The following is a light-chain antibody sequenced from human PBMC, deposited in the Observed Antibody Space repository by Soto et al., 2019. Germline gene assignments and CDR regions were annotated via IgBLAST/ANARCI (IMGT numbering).Light chain of an antibody. CDR2: GNS. Sequence: QSVLTQPPSVSGAPGQRVTISCTGSSSNIGAGYDVHWYQQLPGTAPKLLIYGNSNRPSGVPDRFSGSKSGTSAYLAITGLQVEDEADYYCQSYDSSLSAYVVFGGGTKLTVL. J-gene: IGLJ2*01. CDR1: SSNIGAGYD. V-gene: IGLV1-40*01. CDR3: QSYDSSLSAYVV.